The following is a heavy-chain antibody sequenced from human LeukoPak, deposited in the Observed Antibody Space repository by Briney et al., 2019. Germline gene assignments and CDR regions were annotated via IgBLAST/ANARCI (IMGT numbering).Heavy chain of an antibody. J-gene: IGHJ4*02. D-gene: IGHD6-6*01. CDR1: GGSISSYY. CDR2: IYYSGST. V-gene: IGHV4-59*01. Sequence: SETLSLTCTVSGGSISSYYWSWIRQPPGKGLEWIGYIYYSGSTNYNPSLKSRVTISVDTSKNQFSLKLSSVTAADTAVYYCARVSQQLVLFWGQGTLVTVSS. CDR3: ARVSQQLVLF.